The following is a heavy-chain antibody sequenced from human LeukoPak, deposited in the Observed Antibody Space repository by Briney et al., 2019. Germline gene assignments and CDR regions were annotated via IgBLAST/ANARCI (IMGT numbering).Heavy chain of an antibody. Sequence: ASVKVSCKASGYTFTGYYMHWVRQAPGQGLEWMGRINPNNGGTNYAQKFQGRVTMTGDTSISTAYMELSSLRSDDTAVYYCTRESGSYHGNDYWGQGTLVTVSS. J-gene: IGHJ4*02. CDR3: TRESGSYHGNDY. V-gene: IGHV1-2*06. CDR2: INPNNGGT. D-gene: IGHD1-26*01. CDR1: GYTFTGYY.